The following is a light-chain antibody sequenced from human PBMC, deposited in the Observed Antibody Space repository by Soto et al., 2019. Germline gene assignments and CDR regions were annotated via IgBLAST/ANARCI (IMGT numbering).Light chain of an antibody. J-gene: IGLJ1*01. CDR3: ASSTSDSLYV. V-gene: IGLV2-14*01. CDR2: KVT. CDR1: SSDVGGNKY. Sequence: QSVLAQPASVSGSPGQSITISCTGTSSDVGGNKYLSSYQQYPGKVPKLLINKVTNRPSGVSYRFTGSKSGNTASLTISALLAEDEADYFCASSTSDSLYVFGTGTKVTAL.